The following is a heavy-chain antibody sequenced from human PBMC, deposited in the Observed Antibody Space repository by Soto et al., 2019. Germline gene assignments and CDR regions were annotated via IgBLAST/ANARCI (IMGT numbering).Heavy chain of an antibody. J-gene: IGHJ5*02. Sequence: SETLSLTCTVSGGSISSYYWSWIRQPPGKGLEWIGYIYYSGSTNYNPSLKSRVTISVDTSKNQFSLKLSSVTAADTAVYYCARDRSGYSNWFDPWGQGTLVTVSS. V-gene: IGHV4-59*01. CDR2: IYYSGST. D-gene: IGHD3-22*01. CDR3: ARDRSGYSNWFDP. CDR1: GGSISSYY.